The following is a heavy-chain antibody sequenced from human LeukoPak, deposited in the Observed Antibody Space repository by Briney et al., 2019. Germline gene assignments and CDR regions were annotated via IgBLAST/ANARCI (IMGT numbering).Heavy chain of an antibody. Sequence: GGSLRLTCAASGFTVSNNYMTWVRQSPGKGLELVSLTYSIDSTYYADSVKGRFTISRDNSKNTLYLQMNSLRAEDTAVYYCARRGDWQQGYWFDPRGQGTLVTVSS. CDR3: ARRGDWQQGYWFDP. CDR2: TYSIDST. J-gene: IGHJ5*02. CDR1: GFTVSNNY. D-gene: IGHD2-21*02. V-gene: IGHV3-66*04.